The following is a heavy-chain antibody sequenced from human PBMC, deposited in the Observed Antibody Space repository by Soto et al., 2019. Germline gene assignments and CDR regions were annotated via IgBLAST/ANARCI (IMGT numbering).Heavy chain of an antibody. J-gene: IGHJ5*02. Sequence: QVQLQESGPGLVKPSGTLSLTCAVSGGSISSDNWWNWVRQPPGQGLEWIGEVYRSGRTNYDPSLKSRVTISSDMSKNQCSLTLTSVTAADTGMYYCARNGVYSLGSWGQGTLVTVSS. CDR2: VYRSGRT. V-gene: IGHV4-4*02. CDR1: GGSISSDNW. CDR3: ARNGVYSLGS. D-gene: IGHD4-17*01.